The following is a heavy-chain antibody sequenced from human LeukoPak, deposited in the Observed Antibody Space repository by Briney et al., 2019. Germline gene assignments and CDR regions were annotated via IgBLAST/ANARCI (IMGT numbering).Heavy chain of an antibody. V-gene: IGHV3-30*18. CDR2: ISYDGGKK. CDR3: AKRGPGSPESGKYYFDY. Sequence: GGSLRLSCAASGFTFSSHDMHWVRQAPGKGLEWVAIISYDGGKKDYADSVKGRFTISRDNSKNTLSLQMNSLRAEDTAVYYCAKRGPGSPESGKYYFDYWGQGTLVTVSS. D-gene: IGHD3-10*01. J-gene: IGHJ4*02. CDR1: GFTFSSHD.